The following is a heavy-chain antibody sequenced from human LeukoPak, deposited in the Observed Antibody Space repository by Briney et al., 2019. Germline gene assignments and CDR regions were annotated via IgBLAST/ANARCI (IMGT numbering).Heavy chain of an antibody. V-gene: IGHV3-48*02. CDR1: GFTFSSYG. J-gene: IGHJ4*02. D-gene: IGHD5-12*01. CDR2: ISSSDNTI. CDR3: ARAMRSGYDY. Sequence: GGSLRLSCAASGFTFSSYGMNWVRQVRQAPGKGLEWLSYISSSDNTIYYADSVKGRFTISGDNAKNSLYLHMNGLRDEDTAVYYCARAMRSGYDYWGQGTLVTVSS.